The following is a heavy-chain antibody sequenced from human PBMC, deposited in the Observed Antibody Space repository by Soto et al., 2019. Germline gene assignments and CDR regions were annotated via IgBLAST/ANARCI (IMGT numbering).Heavy chain of an antibody. Sequence: GGSLRLSCAASGFTFSYYYMSWIRQAPGKGLEWVSYISSSSSYTNYADSVKGRFTISRDNAKNSLYLQMNSLRAEDTAVYYCARDRGEQQLAYYYYYGMDVWGQGTTVTVSS. V-gene: IGHV3-11*06. CDR3: ARDRGEQQLAYYYYYGMDV. CDR2: ISSSSSYT. D-gene: IGHD6-13*01. CDR1: GFTFSYYY. J-gene: IGHJ6*02.